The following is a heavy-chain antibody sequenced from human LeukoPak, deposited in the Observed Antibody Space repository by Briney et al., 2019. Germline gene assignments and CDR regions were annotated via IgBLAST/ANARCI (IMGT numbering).Heavy chain of an antibody. J-gene: IGHJ1*01. CDR3: ARHSGEQWLAFQH. D-gene: IGHD6-19*01. V-gene: IGHV4-61*02. CDR2: IYPSGST. Sequence: PSETLSLTCTVSGGSISSGSYYWSWIRQPAGKGLEWIGRIYPSGSTNYNPSLKGRVTISVDTSRNQFSLKLSSVTAADTAVYYCARHSGEQWLAFQHWGQGTLVTVSS. CDR1: GGSISSGSYY.